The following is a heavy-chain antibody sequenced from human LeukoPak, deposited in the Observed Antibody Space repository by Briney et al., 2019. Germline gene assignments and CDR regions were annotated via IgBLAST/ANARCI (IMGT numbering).Heavy chain of an antibody. Sequence: GASVKVSCKASGYTFTGYYMHWVRQAPGQGLEWMGWINPNSGGTNYAQKCQGRVTMTRDTSISTAYMELSRLRSDDTAVYYCARDPWARITMVRGVIIPYGMDVWGQGTTVTVSS. CDR3: ARDPWARITMVRGVIIPYGMDV. J-gene: IGHJ6*02. CDR2: INPNSGGT. V-gene: IGHV1-2*02. D-gene: IGHD3-10*01. CDR1: GYTFTGYY.